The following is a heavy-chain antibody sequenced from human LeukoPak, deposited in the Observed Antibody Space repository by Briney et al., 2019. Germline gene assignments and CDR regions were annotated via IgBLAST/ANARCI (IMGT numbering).Heavy chain of an antibody. D-gene: IGHD4-23*01. CDR3: ARGWLAETTVVTPYNY. V-gene: IGHV1-69*13. CDR2: ITPIFGTA. CDR1: GGAFSSYD. Sequence: SVKVSCKTSGGAFSSYDVSWLRQAPGQGLEWMGGITPIFGTANYAQKFQGRVTITAVESMSTAYMELSSLRSENTAVYYCARGWLAETTVVTPYNYWGQGTLVTVSS. J-gene: IGHJ4*02.